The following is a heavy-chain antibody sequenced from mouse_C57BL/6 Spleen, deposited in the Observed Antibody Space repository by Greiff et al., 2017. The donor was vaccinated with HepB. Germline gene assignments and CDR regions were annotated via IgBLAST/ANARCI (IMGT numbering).Heavy chain of an antibody. Sequence: EVNVVESGGGLVKPGGSLKLSCAASGFTFSDYGMHWVRQAPEEGLEWVAYISSGSSTIYYADTVKGRFTISRDNAKNTLFLQMTSLRSEDTAMYYCARTTTVVRRAWFAYWGQGTLVTVSA. V-gene: IGHV5-17*01. D-gene: IGHD1-1*01. CDR2: ISSGSSTI. J-gene: IGHJ3*01. CDR3: ARTTTVVRRAWFAY. CDR1: GFTFSDYG.